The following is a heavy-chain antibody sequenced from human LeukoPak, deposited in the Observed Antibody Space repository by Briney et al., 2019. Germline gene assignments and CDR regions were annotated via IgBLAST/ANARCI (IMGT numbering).Heavy chain of an antibody. CDR1: EFSVGSNY. V-gene: IGHV3-66*01. Sequence: PGGSLRLSCAASEFSVGSNYMTWVRQAPGKGLEWVSLIYSGGSTYYADSVKGRFTISRDNSKNTLYLQMNSLRAEDTAVYYCAKRWGATEDYWGQGTLVTVS. CDR3: AKRWGATEDY. J-gene: IGHJ4*02. CDR2: IYSGGST. D-gene: IGHD1-26*01.